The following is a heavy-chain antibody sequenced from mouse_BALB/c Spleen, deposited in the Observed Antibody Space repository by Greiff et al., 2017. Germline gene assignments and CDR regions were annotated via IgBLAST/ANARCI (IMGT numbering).Heavy chain of an antibody. CDR1: GFTFSSYT. V-gene: IGHV5-12-2*01. CDR2: ISNGGGST. Sequence: EVQRVESGGGLVQPGGSLKLSCAASGFTFSSYTMSWVRQTPEKRLEWVAYISNGGGSTYYPDTVKGRFTISRDNAKNTLYLQMSSLKSEDTAMYYCARTAMDYWGQGTSVTVSS. J-gene: IGHJ4*01. CDR3: ARTAMDY.